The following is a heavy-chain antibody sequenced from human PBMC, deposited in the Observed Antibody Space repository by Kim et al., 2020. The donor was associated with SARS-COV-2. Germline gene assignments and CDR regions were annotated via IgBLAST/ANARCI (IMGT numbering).Heavy chain of an antibody. Sequence: GGSLRLSCAASGFTFSNYGMHWVRQAPGKGLEWVAVIWYDGGNKYYAESVKGRFTISRDNSKNTLYLQMNSLRGEDTAVYYCARDLQGVGATPDYWGQGTLVTVSS. D-gene: IGHD1-26*01. CDR3: ARDLQGVGATPDY. J-gene: IGHJ4*02. V-gene: IGHV3-33*01. CDR1: GFTFSNYG. CDR2: IWYDGGNK.